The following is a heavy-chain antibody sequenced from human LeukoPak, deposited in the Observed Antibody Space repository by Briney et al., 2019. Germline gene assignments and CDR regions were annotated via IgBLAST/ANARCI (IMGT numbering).Heavy chain of an antibody. V-gene: IGHV1-18*01. Sequence: ASVKVSCKASGYTFTSYGISWVRQAPGQGLGWRGWISAYNGNTNYAQKLQGRVTMTTDTSTSTAYMELRSLRSDDTAVYYCARAGGVVVVTAIDYWGQGTLVTVSS. CDR1: GYTFTSYG. D-gene: IGHD2-21*02. CDR2: ISAYNGNT. CDR3: ARAGGVVVVTAIDY. J-gene: IGHJ4*02.